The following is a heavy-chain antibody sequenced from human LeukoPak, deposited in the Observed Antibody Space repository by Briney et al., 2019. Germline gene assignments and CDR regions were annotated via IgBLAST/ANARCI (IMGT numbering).Heavy chain of an antibody. CDR2: ISYDGSNK. CDR1: GFTFSSYG. Sequence: PGRSLRLSCAASGFTFSSYGMHWVRQGPGKGLEWVAVISYDGSNKYYADSVKGRFTISRDNSKNTLYLQMNSLRAEDTAVYYCAKARDSSGHQRAYSDYWGQGTLVTVSS. J-gene: IGHJ4*02. CDR3: AKARDSSGHQRAYSDY. D-gene: IGHD3-22*01. V-gene: IGHV3-30*18.